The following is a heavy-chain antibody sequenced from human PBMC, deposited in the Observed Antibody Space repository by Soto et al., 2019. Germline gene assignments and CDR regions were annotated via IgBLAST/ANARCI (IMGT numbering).Heavy chain of an antibody. D-gene: IGHD5-18*01. V-gene: IGHV3-23*01. Sequence: LRLSCVASGFSFSSYDMSWVRQAPGKGLEWVSFIIGNSGTTYYADSVKGRFTISRDNSKNTLYLQMSRLGAEDTAAYYCAKGSTHSFYFDHWGQGTLVTVSS. J-gene: IGHJ4*01. CDR1: GFSFSSYD. CDR3: AKGSTHSFYFDH. CDR2: IIGNSGTT.